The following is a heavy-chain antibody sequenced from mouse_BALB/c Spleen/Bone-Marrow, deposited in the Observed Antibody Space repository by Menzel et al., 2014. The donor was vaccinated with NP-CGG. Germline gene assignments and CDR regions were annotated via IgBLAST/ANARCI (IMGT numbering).Heavy chain of an antibody. CDR2: INPTSGYT. J-gene: IGHJ3*01. CDR3: TTGGNDWFAY. Sequence: VQLVESGPELAKPGASVKMSCRASGYTFTSYWMNWVKQRPVQGLEWIGYINPTSGYTEYNQKFKDKATLTTDKSSSTAYMQLSSLTSEDSAFYYCTTGGNDWFAYWGQGTLVIVSA. V-gene: IGHV1-7*01. D-gene: IGHD2-1*01. CDR1: GYTFTSYW.